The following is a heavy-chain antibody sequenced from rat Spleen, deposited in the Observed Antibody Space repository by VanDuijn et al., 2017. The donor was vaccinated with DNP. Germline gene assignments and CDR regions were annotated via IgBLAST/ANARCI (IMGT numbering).Heavy chain of an antibody. Sequence: EVQLVESGGGVVQPGKSLKLSCAASGFSFSDSAMAWVRQSPKMGLEWVATFIYDGSHTFYRDSVQGRFIISRDNAKTTLNLQMDSLKSEDTATYYCVTRGRYGGYDYWGQGVMFTVSS. CDR1: GFSFSDSA. CDR2: FIYDGSHT. V-gene: IGHV5S10*01. CDR3: VTRGRYGGYDY. J-gene: IGHJ2*01. D-gene: IGHD1-11*01.